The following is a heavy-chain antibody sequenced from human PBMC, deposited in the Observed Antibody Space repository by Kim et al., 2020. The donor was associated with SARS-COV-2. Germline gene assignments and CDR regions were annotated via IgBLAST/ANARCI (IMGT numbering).Heavy chain of an antibody. V-gene: IGHV3-11*06. CDR3: ARASLPYYYDRSGRRGHFDY. Sequence: RFTIARDNAKNSLYLQMNSLRAEDTAVYYCARASLPYYYDRSGRRGHFDYWGQGTLVTVSS. J-gene: IGHJ4*02. D-gene: IGHD3-22*01.